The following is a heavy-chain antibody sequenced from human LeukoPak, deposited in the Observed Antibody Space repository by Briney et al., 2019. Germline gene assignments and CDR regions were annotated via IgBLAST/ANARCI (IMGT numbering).Heavy chain of an antibody. CDR1: GFTFSSYE. D-gene: IGHD6-6*01. Sequence: PGGSLRLSCAASGFTFSSYEMNWVRQAPGKGLEWVSYISSSGSTIYYADSMKGRFTISRDNAKNSLYLQMNSLRPEDTAVYYCARGGSSSPYYCDYWGQGTLVTVSS. CDR3: ARGGSSSPYYCDY. V-gene: IGHV3-48*03. J-gene: IGHJ4*02. CDR2: ISSSGSTI.